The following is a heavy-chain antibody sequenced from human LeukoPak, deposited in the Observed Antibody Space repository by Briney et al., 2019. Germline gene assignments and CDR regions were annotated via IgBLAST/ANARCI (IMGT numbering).Heavy chain of an antibody. Sequence: SETLSLTCAVYGGSFSGYYWSWISQPPGKGLEWIGEINHSGRTNYNPSLRSRVTISVDTSKNQFSLKLSSVTAADTAVYYCARGRGDLVTTEVTPTYYFDYWGQGTLVTVSS. CDR3: ARGRGDLVTTEVTPTYYFDY. D-gene: IGHD4-23*01. V-gene: IGHV4-34*01. J-gene: IGHJ4*02. CDR1: GGSFSGYY. CDR2: INHSGRT.